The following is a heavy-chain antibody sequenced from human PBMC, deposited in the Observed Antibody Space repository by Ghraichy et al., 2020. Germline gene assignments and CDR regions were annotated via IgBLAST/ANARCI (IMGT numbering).Heavy chain of an antibody. V-gene: IGHV3-23*01. Sequence: GGSLRLSCAASGFTFNSYAMNWVRQAPGKGLEWVSGISGSGGSTYYADSVKDRFTISSDNSKNTLYLQMNSLRAEDTAVYYCAKVLPEYRTSPVDYWGQGTLVTVSS. J-gene: IGHJ4*02. D-gene: IGHD6-6*01. CDR2: ISGSGGST. CDR3: AKVLPEYRTSPVDY. CDR1: GFTFNSYA.